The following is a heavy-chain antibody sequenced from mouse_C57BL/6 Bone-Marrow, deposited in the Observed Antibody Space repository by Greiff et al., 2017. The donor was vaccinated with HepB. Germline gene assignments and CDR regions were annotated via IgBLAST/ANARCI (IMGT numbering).Heavy chain of an antibody. V-gene: IGHV5-4*01. CDR1: GFTFSSYA. Sequence: EVKLQESGGGLVKPGGSLKLSCAASGFTFSSYAMSWVRQTPEKRLEWVATISDGGSYTYYPDNVKGRFTISRDNAKNNLYLQMSHLKSEDTAMYYCARETYYGSSYGAYWGQGTLVTVSA. CDR2: ISDGGSYT. CDR3: ARETYYGSSYGAY. J-gene: IGHJ3*01. D-gene: IGHD1-1*01.